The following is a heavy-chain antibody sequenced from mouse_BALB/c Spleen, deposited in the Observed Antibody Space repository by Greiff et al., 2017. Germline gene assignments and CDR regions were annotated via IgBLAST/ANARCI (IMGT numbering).Heavy chain of an antibody. CDR1: GFTFSSYA. CDR3: ARDGGGGYFDY. J-gene: IGHJ2*01. V-gene: IGHV5-9-4*01. Sequence: EVKVVESGGGLVKPGGSLKLSCAASGFTFSSYAMSWVRQSPEKRLEWVAEISSGGSYTYYPDTVTGRFTISRDNAKNTLYLVMSSLRSEDTAMYYCARDGGGGYFDYWGQGTTLTVSS. CDR2: ISSGGSYT.